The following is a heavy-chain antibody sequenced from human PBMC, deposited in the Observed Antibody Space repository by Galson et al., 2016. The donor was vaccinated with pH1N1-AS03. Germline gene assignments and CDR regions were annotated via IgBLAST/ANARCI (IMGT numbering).Heavy chain of an antibody. V-gene: IGHV4-61*02. Sequence: TLSLTCTVSGDSFSSNIYYWNWLRQPAGKGLEWIGRTYTSGVTHYHPSLESRATISIDTSKKQFSLELTSVTAADTAMYYCARGDPAVADFVYWGQGTLVTVSS. CDR3: ARGDPAVADFVY. CDR2: TYTSGVT. D-gene: IGHD6-19*01. CDR1: GDSFSSNIYY. J-gene: IGHJ4*02.